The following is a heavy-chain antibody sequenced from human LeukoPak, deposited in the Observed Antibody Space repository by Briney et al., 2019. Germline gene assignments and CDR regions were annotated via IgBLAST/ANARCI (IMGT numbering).Heavy chain of an antibody. J-gene: IGHJ4*02. CDR3: ARHPQIVVVITPYFDY. CDR1: GGSISSYY. Sequence: KPSETLSLTCTVSGGSISSYYWGWIRQPPGKGLEWIGSIYYSGSTYYNPSLKSRVTISVDTSKNQFSLKLSSVTAADTAVYYCARHPQIVVVITPYFDYWGQGTLVTVSS. CDR2: IYYSGST. D-gene: IGHD3-22*01. V-gene: IGHV4-39*01.